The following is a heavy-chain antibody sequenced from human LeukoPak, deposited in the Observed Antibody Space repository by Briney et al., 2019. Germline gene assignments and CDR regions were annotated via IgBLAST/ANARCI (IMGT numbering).Heavy chain of an antibody. CDR2: ISSSGSTI. CDR3: ARNAISSGYTFDY. J-gene: IGHJ4*02. V-gene: IGHV3-48*03. Sequence: PGGSLRLSCAASGFTFSSYEMNWVRQAPGKGLEWVSYISSSGSTIYYADSVKGRFTISRDNAKNSLYLQMDSLRAEDTAVYYCARNAISSGYTFDYWGQGTLVTVSS. D-gene: IGHD3-22*01. CDR1: GFTFSSYE.